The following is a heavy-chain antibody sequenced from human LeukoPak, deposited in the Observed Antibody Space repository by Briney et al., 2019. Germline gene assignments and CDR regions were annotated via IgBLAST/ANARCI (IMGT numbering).Heavy chain of an antibody. J-gene: IGHJ3*02. V-gene: IGHV4-59*01. D-gene: IGHD3-22*01. CDR2: IYYSGST. Sequence: PSETLSLTCTVSGGSISSYYWSWLRQPPGKGLEWIGYIYYSGSTNYNPSLKSRVTILVDTSKNQFSLKLSSVTAADTAVYYCARDYGYYDSSGYHDAFDIWGQRAMVTVSS. CDR1: GGSISSYY. CDR3: ARDYGYYDSSGYHDAFDI.